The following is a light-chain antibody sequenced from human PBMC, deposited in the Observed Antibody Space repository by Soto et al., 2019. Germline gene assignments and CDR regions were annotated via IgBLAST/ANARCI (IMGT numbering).Light chain of an antibody. J-gene: IGLJ1*01. CDR3: CLYAGTFYV. CDR2: DVS. Sequence: QSVLTQPRSVSGSPGQSVTISCTGTSSDVGTYDFVSWYQQHPGKAPRLMIFDVSDRPSGVPDRFSGSKSGNTASLTISGLQAEDEADYYCCLYAGTFYVFGTGTKLTVL. CDR1: SSDVGTYDF. V-gene: IGLV2-11*01.